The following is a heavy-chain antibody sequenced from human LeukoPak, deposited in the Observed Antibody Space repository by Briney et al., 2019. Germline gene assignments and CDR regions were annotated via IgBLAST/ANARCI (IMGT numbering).Heavy chain of an antibody. CDR2: INWDDEK. J-gene: IGHJ3*02. Sequence: QTLTLTCTFSGFSLSTSGMRVSWIRQPPGKALEWLARINWDDEKFYSTSLKTRLTISKDTAKSQVVLTMTNMDPVDTATYYCARTLYYYDSSGYYNTGDDAFDIWGQGTMVTVSS. CDR3: ARTLYYYDSSGYYNTGDDAFDI. V-gene: IGHV2-70*04. D-gene: IGHD3-22*01. CDR1: GFSLSTSGMR.